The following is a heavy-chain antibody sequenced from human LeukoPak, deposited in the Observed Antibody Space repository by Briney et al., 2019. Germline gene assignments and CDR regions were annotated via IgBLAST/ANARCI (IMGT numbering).Heavy chain of an antibody. D-gene: IGHD3-22*01. CDR2: LSYGGRT. CDR1: GFTVSSNY. V-gene: IGHV4-39*07. CDR3: ARVGIYYDSSGYKWPHYFDP. J-gene: IGHJ5*02. Sequence: GSLRLSCAASGFTVSSNYMSWVRQPPGKGLEWIVSLSYGGRTYYNTSLKRRVSISVDTSKNQFSLRLSSLTAADTAVYYCARVGIYYDSSGYKWPHYFDPWGQGTLVTVSS.